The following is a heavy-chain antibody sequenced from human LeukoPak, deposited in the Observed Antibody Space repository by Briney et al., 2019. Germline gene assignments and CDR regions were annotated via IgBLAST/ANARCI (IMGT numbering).Heavy chain of an antibody. D-gene: IGHD4-17*01. CDR2: ISAYNGNT. J-gene: IGHJ4*02. CDR3: ARVLNDYGDYQDPSGVFDY. V-gene: IGHV1-18*01. CDR1: GYTFTSYG. Sequence: SVKVSCKASGYTFTSYGISWVRQAPGQGLEWMGWISAYNGNTNYAQKLQGRVTMTTDTSTSTAYMKLRSLRSDDTAVYYCARVLNDYGDYQDPSGVFDYWGQGTLVTVSS.